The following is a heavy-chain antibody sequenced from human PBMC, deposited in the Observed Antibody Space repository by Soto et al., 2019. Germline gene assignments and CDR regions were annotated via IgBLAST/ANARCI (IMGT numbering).Heavy chain of an antibody. CDR3: ARKLGDSSGWWGWFYYYGMDV. CDR1: GFTFSDYY. J-gene: IGHJ6*02. CDR2: ISSSGGST. D-gene: IGHD6-19*01. Sequence: GGSLRLSCAASGFTFSDYYMSWIRQAPGKGLEWVPYISSSGGSTYYADSVKGRFTISRDNSKNTLYLQMNSLRAEDTAVYYCARKLGDSSGWWGWFYYYGMDVWGQGTTVSVSS. V-gene: IGHV3-11*01.